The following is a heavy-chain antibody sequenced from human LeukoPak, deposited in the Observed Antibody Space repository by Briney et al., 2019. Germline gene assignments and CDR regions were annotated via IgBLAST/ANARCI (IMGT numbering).Heavy chain of an antibody. Sequence: ASVKVSCKASGYTFTGYYMHWVRQAPGQGLEWMGWINPNSGGTNYAQKFQGRVTMTRDTSISTAYMELSRLRSDDTAVYYCARDRGRGHYGSGSYYNVGLWFDPWGQGTLVTVSS. CDR1: GYTFTGYY. D-gene: IGHD3-10*01. V-gene: IGHV1-2*02. J-gene: IGHJ5*02. CDR2: INPNSGGT. CDR3: ARDRGRGHYGSGSYYNVGLWFDP.